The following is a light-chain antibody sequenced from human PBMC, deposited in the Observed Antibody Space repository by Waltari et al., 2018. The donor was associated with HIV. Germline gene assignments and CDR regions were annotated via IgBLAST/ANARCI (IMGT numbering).Light chain of an antibody. J-gene: IGLJ3*02. Sequence: QSVLTQPASVSGSPGQSITISCTGTSSDVGSYNLVSWYQQHPGKAPKLMIYEVSKRPSGVSNRFSGSKSGNTASLTISGLQAEDEADYYCCSYAGSSTFAVFGGGTKLTVL. CDR3: CSYAGSSTFAV. CDR1: SSDVGSYNL. V-gene: IGLV2-23*02. CDR2: EVS.